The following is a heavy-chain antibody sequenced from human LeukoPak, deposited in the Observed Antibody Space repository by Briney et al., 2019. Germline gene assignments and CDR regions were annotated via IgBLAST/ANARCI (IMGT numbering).Heavy chain of an antibody. D-gene: IGHD3-22*01. CDR3: ATTNYYDSSGYPGH. J-gene: IGHJ4*02. Sequence: ASVKVSCKASGGTFSSYAISWVRQAPGQGLEWMGGIIPIFGTANYAQKFQGRVTITADESTSTAYMELSSLRSEDTAVYYCATTNYYDSSGYPGHWGQGTLVTVSS. V-gene: IGHV1-69*13. CDR1: GGTFSSYA. CDR2: IIPIFGTA.